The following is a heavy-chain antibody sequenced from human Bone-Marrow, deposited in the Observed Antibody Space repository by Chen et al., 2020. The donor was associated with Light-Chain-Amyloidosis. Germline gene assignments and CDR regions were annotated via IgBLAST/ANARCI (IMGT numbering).Heavy chain of an antibody. CDR1: GGSLSGYY. Sequence: VQLQQWGAGLLKPSETLSLTCGVYGGSLSGYYWRWIRQSPGKGLEWLSSISSNSYKYYADSVKGRFTISRDNAMNSVYLQMNSLRAEDTAIYYCARPTSVWLQLTTGGDFWGQGTLVTVSS. CDR2: ISSNSYK. D-gene: IGHD6-19*01. V-gene: IGHV3-21*01. CDR3: ARPTSVWLQLTTGGDF. J-gene: IGHJ4*02.